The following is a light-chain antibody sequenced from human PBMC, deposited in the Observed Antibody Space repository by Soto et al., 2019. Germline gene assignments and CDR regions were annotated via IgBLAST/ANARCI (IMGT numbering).Light chain of an antibody. Sequence: EIVLTQSPGTLSLSPGERATISCRASQSVSSSYLAWYQQKPGQAPRHLIYGASSRATVIPDRFSGSGSGTDCTRTISRLEPEDFGVYYCQQYGSSRFTFGPGTKGDIK. CDR3: QQYGSSRFT. CDR2: GAS. CDR1: QSVSSSY. V-gene: IGKV3-20*01. J-gene: IGKJ3*01.